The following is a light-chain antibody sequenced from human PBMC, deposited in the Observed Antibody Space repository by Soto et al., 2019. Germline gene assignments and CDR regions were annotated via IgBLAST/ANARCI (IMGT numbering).Light chain of an antibody. CDR1: QSIGNY. CDR2: ATS. Sequence: EVVLTQSPATLSLSPGEGATLSCRASQSIGNYLAWYQQKPGQAPRLLIYATSNRATGIPARFSGSGSGTDFTLTISSLEPEDFAGYYCQQRSSWPFTLGPGTKVDIK. V-gene: IGKV3-11*01. J-gene: IGKJ3*01. CDR3: QQRSSWPFT.